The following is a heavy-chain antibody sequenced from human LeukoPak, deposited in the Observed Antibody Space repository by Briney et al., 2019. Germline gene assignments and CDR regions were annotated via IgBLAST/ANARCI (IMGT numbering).Heavy chain of an antibody. CDR2: IYTSGST. J-gene: IGHJ5*02. V-gene: IGHV4-61*02. D-gene: IGHD5-18*01. CDR3: AREIQTDNWSDP. CDR1: GGSISSGSYY. Sequence: SQTLSLTCTVSGGSISSGSYYWSWIRQPAGKGLEWIGRIYTSGSTNYNPSLKSRVTISVDTSKNQFSLKLSSVTAADTAVYYCAREIQTDNWSDPWGQGTLVTVSS.